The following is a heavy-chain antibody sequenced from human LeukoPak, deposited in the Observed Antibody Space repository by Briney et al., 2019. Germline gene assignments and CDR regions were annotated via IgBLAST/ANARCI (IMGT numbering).Heavy chain of an antibody. CDR2: ISYSGTT. V-gene: IGHV4-59*01. Sequence: SETLSLTCTVSGGSMNSYYWSWVRQPPGKGLEWIGYISYSGTTTYNTSLKSRVTISADKSKSQFSLQLSSVTAADTAVYYCARVVGGNEYNAVSWGQGTLVTVSS. D-gene: IGHD4-23*01. CDR3: ARVVGGNEYNAVS. J-gene: IGHJ4*02. CDR1: GGSMNSYY.